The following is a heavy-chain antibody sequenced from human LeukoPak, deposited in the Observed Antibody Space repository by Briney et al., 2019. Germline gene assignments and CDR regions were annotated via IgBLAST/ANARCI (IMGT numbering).Heavy chain of an antibody. J-gene: IGHJ4*02. CDR3: ATFVIGPTIDY. CDR1: GFTFSSYE. V-gene: IGHV3-48*03. D-gene: IGHD3-22*01. CDR2: ISGSGSTI. Sequence: GGSLRLSCAASGFTFSSYEMNWVRQAPGKGLEWVSYISGSGSTIYYADSVKGRFTISRDNAKKSLYLQMNSLRAEDTAIYYCATFVIGPTIDYWGQGTLVTVSS.